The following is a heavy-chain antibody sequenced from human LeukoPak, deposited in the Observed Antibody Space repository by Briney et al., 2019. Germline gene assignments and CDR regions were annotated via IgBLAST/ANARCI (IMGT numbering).Heavy chain of an antibody. V-gene: IGHV3-23*01. J-gene: IGHJ4*02. D-gene: IGHD3-10*01. CDR1: GFPFSSYA. CDR2: ISGGNGNTYYA. Sequence: GGSLRLSCAASGFPFSSYAMSWVRQSPGKGLEWVSAISGGNGNTYYAYYADSVKGRFTISRDNSKNTLYLQMNSLRAEDTAVYYCAKEFPPVWFGEYPPWYFDYWGQGTLVTVSS. CDR3: AKEFPPVWFGEYPPWYFDY.